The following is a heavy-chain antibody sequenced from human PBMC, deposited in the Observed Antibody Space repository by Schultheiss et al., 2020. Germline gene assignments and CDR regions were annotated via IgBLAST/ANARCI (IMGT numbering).Heavy chain of an antibody. CDR3: ARARGPIDY. Sequence: SQTLSLTCTVSGGSISSGSYYWSWIRQPAGKGLEWIGRIYTSGSTNYNPSLKSRVTISVDTSKNQFSLKLSSVTAADTAVYYCARARGPIDYWGQGTLVTVSS. CDR1: GGSISSGSYY. V-gene: IGHV4-61*02. J-gene: IGHJ4*02. CDR2: IYTSGST.